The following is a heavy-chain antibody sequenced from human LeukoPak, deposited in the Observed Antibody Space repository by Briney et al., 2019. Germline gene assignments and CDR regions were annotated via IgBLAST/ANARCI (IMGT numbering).Heavy chain of an antibody. J-gene: IGHJ6*03. Sequence: PGGSLRLSCAASGFTFSSYWMSWVRQAPGKGLEWVANIKQDGSEKYYVDSVKGRFTIFRDNAKNSLYLQMNSLRAEDTAVYYCARVRRGPYYYYYMDVWGKGTTVTVSS. V-gene: IGHV3-7*01. D-gene: IGHD1-14*01. CDR3: ARVRRGPYYYYYMDV. CDR1: GFTFSSYW. CDR2: IKQDGSEK.